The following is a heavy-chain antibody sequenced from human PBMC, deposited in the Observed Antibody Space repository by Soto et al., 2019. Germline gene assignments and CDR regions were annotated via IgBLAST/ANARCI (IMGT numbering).Heavy chain of an antibody. V-gene: IGHV1-46*01. CDR2: INPSGGST. Sequence: QVQLVQSGAEVKKPGASVKVSCKASGYTFTSYYTHWVRQAPGQGLEWMGIINPSGGSTSYAQKFQGRVTMTMDTSTSTVYMELSSLRSEDTAVYYCARDQVGAAPKNWFDPWGQGTLVTVSS. J-gene: IGHJ5*02. D-gene: IGHD2-15*01. CDR1: GYTFTSYY. CDR3: ARDQVGAAPKNWFDP.